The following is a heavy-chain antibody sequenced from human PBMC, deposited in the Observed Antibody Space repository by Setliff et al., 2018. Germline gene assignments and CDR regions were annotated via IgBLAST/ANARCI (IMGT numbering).Heavy chain of an antibody. D-gene: IGHD1-1*01. V-gene: IGHV4-39*01. J-gene: IGHJ4*02. CDR2: VYDSGTT. CDR3: ARTGTYRYFDS. Sequence: SETLSLTCTVSGGSINSGSYFWAWIRQPPGKGLEWIGTVYDSGTTYYNPSLKSRVTIFVDTSKNQFSLNLNSVTAADTGVYYCARTGTYRYFDSWGQGTRVTVSS. CDR1: GGSINSGSYF.